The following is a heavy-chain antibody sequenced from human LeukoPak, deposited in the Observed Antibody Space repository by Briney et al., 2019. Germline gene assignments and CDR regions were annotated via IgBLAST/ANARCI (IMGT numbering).Heavy chain of an antibody. CDR3: AKDPAYCSSTSSFGY. Sequence: TGGSLRLSCAASGFTFSSYGMHWVRQAPGKGLEWVAVVSYDGSNKYYADSVKGRLTISRDNSKNTLYLQMNSLRAEDTAVYYCAKDPAYCSSTSSFGYWVQGTLVTVSS. J-gene: IGHJ4*02. D-gene: IGHD2-2*01. V-gene: IGHV3-30*18. CDR1: GFTFSSYG. CDR2: VSYDGSNK.